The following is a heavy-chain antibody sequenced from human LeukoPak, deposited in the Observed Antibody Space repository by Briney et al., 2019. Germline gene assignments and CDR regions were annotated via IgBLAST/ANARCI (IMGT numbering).Heavy chain of an antibody. CDR3: AASGYIPSYFDY. V-gene: IGHV3-66*01. D-gene: IGHD3-22*01. J-gene: IGHJ4*02. CDR1: GFTISSNY. CDR2: IYSGGST. Sequence: PGGSLRLSCAASGFTISSNYMSWVRQAPGKGLEWVSVIYSGGSTYYTDSVKGRFTISRDNSKNTLYLQMNSLRAEDTAVYYCAASGYIPSYFDYWGQGTLVTVSS.